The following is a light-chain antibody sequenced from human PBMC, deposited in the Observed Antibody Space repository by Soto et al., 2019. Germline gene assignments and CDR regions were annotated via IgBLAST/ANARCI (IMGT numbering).Light chain of an antibody. CDR3: ISYTRRSTYV. CDR2: DVS. V-gene: IGLV2-14*01. J-gene: IGLJ1*01. Sequence: QSALTQPASVSGSPGQSITISCTGTSSDVGGYNYVSWYRQHPGRAPKLMIYDVSNRPSGVSHRYSGSKSCKTPSLTIAGHQAEDEADEYCISYTRRSTYVFGAGTQLPVL. CDR1: SSDVGGYNY.